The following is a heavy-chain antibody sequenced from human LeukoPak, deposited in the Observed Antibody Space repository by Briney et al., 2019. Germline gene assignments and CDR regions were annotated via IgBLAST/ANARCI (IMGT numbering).Heavy chain of an antibody. CDR3: ARGITAGSFDI. CDR1: GFTFSSYA. Sequence: GGSLRLSCAASGFTFSSYAMHWVRQAPGKGLEYVSAISSNGGGTYYANSVKGRFTISRDNSKNTLYLQMGSLRAEDMAVYYCARGITAGSFDIWGQGTMVTVSS. V-gene: IGHV3-64*01. D-gene: IGHD3-10*01. CDR2: ISSNGGGT. J-gene: IGHJ3*02.